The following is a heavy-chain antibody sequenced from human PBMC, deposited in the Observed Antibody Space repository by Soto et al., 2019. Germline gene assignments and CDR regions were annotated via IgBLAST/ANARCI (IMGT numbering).Heavy chain of an antibody. CDR2: ISVSGIST. CDR3: ARPTYYYDSSGPPAY. Sequence: GGSLRLSCAASGFTFRSYAMSWVRQAPGKGLEWVSGISVSGISTHYADSVKGRFTISRDNSKNTLYLQMSSLRVEDTAVYYYARPTYYYDSSGPPAYWGQGTLVTVSS. D-gene: IGHD3-22*01. V-gene: IGHV3-23*01. CDR1: GFTFRSYA. J-gene: IGHJ4*02.